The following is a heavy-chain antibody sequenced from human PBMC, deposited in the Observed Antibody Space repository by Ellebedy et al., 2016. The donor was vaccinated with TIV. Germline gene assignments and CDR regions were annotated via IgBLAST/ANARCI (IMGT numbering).Heavy chain of an antibody. Sequence: SETLSLTCAVYGGSFSGYYWSWIRQPPGKGLEWNGEINQSGRTNYNPSLDKGRVTISVDTSKNQFSLRLSSVTVADTAVYYCAEGRSGWYYFDYWGQGTPVTVSS. CDR2: INQSGRT. V-gene: IGHV4-34*01. CDR3: AEGRSGWYYFDY. D-gene: IGHD6-19*01. J-gene: IGHJ4*02. CDR1: GGSFSGYY.